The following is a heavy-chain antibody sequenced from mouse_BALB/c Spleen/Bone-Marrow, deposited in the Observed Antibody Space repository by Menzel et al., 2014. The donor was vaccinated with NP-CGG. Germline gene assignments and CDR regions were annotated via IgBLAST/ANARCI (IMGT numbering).Heavy chain of an antibody. CDR1: EFSLRSYG. D-gene: IGHD1-1*01. Sequence: VQLQQSGPGLVAPSQSLSITCPVSEFSLRSYGVHWVRQLPGKGLEWLGVIWAGGSINYNSALMSRLSISKGNSKSQVFLKWKRLQNDDTAMYYWARVGRGSCGSSGYAMDYWGQGTSVTVSS. CDR2: IWAGGSI. V-gene: IGHV2-9*02. J-gene: IGHJ4*01. CDR3: ARVGRGSCGSSGYAMDY.